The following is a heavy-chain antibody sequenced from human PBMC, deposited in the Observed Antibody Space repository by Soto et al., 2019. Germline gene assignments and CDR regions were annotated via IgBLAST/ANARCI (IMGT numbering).Heavy chain of an antibody. CDR2: IKHDTSEA. J-gene: IGHJ4*02. Sequence: HVGSLELSCAASGLAFSTHWMSWVRQAPGKGLEWVGNIKHDTSEAHYADSVKGRFTITRDNIKNFLFLQMNGLRSDDTASYYCARDGLLFSGPYRPSRFDYWGLGTLVTAPQ. V-gene: IGHV3-7*03. D-gene: IGHD3-16*02. CDR1: GLAFSTHW. CDR3: ARDGLLFSGPYRPSRFDY.